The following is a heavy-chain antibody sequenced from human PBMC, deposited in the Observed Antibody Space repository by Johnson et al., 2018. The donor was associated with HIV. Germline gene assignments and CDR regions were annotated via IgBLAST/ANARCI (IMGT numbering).Heavy chain of an antibody. J-gene: IGHJ3*02. CDR1: GLTVSSNY. D-gene: IGHD3-22*01. V-gene: IGHV3-66*01. CDR2: INSGGGT. Sequence: VQLVESGGGLVQPGGSLRLSCAASGLTVSSNYMTWVRQGPGKGLEWVSVINSGGGTYYADSVTGRFTISRYNSKNTLYLQMNSLRAEDTAVYYCARALPAIVVPTVAFDIWGQGTMVTVSS. CDR3: ARALPAIVVPTVAFDI.